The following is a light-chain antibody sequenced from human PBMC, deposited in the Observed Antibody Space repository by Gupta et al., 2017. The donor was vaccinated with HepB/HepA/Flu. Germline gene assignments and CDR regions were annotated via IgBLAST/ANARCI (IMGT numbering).Light chain of an antibody. CDR1: QIFVYSDGTTY. CDR3: KQGNRGPCT. CDR2: KVS. V-gene: IGKV2-30*01. J-gene: IGKJ2*02. Sequence: AVLTQSPLSLPVTLGQPASISCRSSQIFVYSDGTTYLNWFQQRQGRSPKLLIYKVSNRDSGVPERFSGSGSGTDFTLNISRVQAEDSGIYYCKQGNRGPCTFGQGTKVEI.